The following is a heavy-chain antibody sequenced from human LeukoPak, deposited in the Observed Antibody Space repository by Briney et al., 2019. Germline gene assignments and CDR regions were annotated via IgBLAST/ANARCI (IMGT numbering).Heavy chain of an antibody. CDR1: GGSISSGGYS. CDR3: ARESNRYYGSGSYGPLDV. Sequence: SETLSLTCAVSGGSISSGGYSWSWIRQPPGKGLEWIGYIYHSGSTYYNPPLKSRVTISVDRSKNQFSLKLSSVTAADTAVYYCARESNRYYGSGSYGPLDVWGQGTTVTVSS. J-gene: IGHJ6*02. V-gene: IGHV4-30-2*01. D-gene: IGHD3-10*01. CDR2: IYHSGST.